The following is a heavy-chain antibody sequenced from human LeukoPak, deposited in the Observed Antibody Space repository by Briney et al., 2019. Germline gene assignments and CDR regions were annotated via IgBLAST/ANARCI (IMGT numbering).Heavy chain of an antibody. V-gene: IGHV1-69*13. J-gene: IGHJ6*03. CDR3: ARVGEVVVAATRDYYYYYYMDV. CDR1: GGTFSSYA. D-gene: IGHD2-15*01. CDR2: IISIFGTA. Sequence: SVKVSCKASGGTFSSYAISWVRQAPGQGLEWMGGIISIFGTANYAQKFQGRVTITADESTSTAYMEMSSLRSEDTAVYYCARVGEVVVAATRDYYYYYYMDVWGKGTTVTVSS.